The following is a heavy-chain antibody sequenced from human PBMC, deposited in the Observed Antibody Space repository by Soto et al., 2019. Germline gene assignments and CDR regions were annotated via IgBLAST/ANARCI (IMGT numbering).Heavy chain of an antibody. J-gene: IGHJ5*02. V-gene: IGHV4-59*01. CDR1: GGSISSYY. CDR3: ARDLKEYCSDGKCNWFDP. Sequence: ETLSLTCTVSGGSISSYYWSWIRQPPGKGLEWIGYIYYSGSTDYNPSIKSRITIQLDASKNQISLQVRSATAADAAVYYCARDLKEYCSDGKCNWFDPWGQGTLVTVS. CDR2: IYYSGST. D-gene: IGHD2-15*01.